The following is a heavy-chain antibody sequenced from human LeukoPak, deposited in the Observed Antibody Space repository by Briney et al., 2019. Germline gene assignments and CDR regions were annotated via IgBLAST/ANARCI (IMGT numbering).Heavy chain of an antibody. V-gene: IGHV3-33*01. J-gene: IGHJ4*02. CDR3: ARARNNYDSSGFSALDY. D-gene: IGHD3-22*01. Sequence: GGSLRLSCAASEFIFSSYGMHWVRRAPGKGLQWVASLWYEGTNKYHADSVKGRFTISRDNCHSTLYLQMNSLRAEDTTVYYCARARNNYDSSGFSALDYWGQGTLVTVSS. CDR1: EFIFSSYG. CDR2: LWYEGTNK.